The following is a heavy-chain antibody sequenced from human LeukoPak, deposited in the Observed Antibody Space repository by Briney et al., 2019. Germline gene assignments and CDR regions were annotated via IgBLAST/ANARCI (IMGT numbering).Heavy chain of an antibody. CDR1: GGSISSGGYY. D-gene: IGHD6-13*01. CDR2: IYYSGST. J-gene: IGHJ4*02. Sequence: SQTLSLTCTVSGGSISSGGYYWSWIRQHPGKGLEWIGYIYYSGSTYYNPSLKSRVTISVDTSKNQFSLKLSSVTAADTAVYYCARGTAAAGHYWGQGTLVTVSS. CDR3: ARGTAAAGHY. V-gene: IGHV4-31*03.